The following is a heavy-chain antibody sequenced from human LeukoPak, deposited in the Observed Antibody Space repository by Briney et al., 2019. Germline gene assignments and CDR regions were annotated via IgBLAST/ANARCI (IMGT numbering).Heavy chain of an antibody. CDR2: INHSGST. D-gene: IGHD3-22*01. Sequence: SETLSLTCTVSGGSISSYYWSWIRQPPGKGLEWIGEINHSGSTNYNPSLKSRVTISVDTSKNQFSLKLSSVTAADTAVYYCAREPSYYYDSSGTRNDAFDIWGQGTMVTVSS. J-gene: IGHJ3*02. CDR1: GGSISSYY. V-gene: IGHV4-34*01. CDR3: AREPSYYYDSSGTRNDAFDI.